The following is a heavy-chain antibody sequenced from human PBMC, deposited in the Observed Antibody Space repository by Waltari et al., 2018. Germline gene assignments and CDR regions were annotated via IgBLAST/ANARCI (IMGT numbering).Heavy chain of an antibody. CDR3: ARDFNWGWDF. J-gene: IGHJ4*02. V-gene: IGHV3-7*03. Sequence: EVQLVDSGGGLVQPGGSLRRHCAASGCTFSSNWLSWVRQAPGRGLEWLANIKPDGSQQYYVDSVRGRFSISRDNAKNSLYLQLNSLRAEDTAIYYCARDFNWGWDFWGQGTLVTVSS. D-gene: IGHD7-27*01. CDR2: IKPDGSQQ. CDR1: GCTFSSNW.